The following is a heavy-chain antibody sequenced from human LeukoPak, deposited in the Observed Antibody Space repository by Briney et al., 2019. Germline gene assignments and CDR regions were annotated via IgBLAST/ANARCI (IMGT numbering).Heavy chain of an antibody. V-gene: IGHV4-39*07. D-gene: IGHD3-22*01. J-gene: IGHJ5*02. CDR2: IYYSGST. CDR1: GGSISSSSYY. CDR3: AREGSITMIVVGRVENPTKFDP. Sequence: PSETLSLTCTVSGGSISSSSYYWGWIRQPPGKGLEWIGSIYYSGSTYYNPSLKSRVTISVDTSKNQFSLKLSSVTAADTAVYYCAREGSITMIVVGRVENPTKFDPWGQGTLVTVSS.